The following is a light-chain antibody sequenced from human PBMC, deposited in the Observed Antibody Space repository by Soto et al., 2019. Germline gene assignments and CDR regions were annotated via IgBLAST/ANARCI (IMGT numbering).Light chain of an antibody. J-gene: IGKJ5*01. Sequence: EVVLTQSPGTLSLSPGERATLSCRASQTISNSHLAWHQQKPGQAPRLLIFGASNRAAGIPDRFSGSGSGTDFTLTISRLEPEDFAVYYCQQYGSSPITFGQGTRLEIK. CDR1: QTISNSH. CDR2: GAS. CDR3: QQYGSSPIT. V-gene: IGKV3-20*01.